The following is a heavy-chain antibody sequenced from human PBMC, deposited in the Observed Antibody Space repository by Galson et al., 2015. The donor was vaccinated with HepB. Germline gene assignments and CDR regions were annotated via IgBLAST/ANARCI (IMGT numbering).Heavy chain of an antibody. CDR1: GYTFTSYD. J-gene: IGHJ4*02. CDR2: MNPNSGNT. V-gene: IGHV1-8*01. D-gene: IGHD6-13*01. CDR3: ARGDSSSWGIDY. Sequence: SVKVSCKASGYTFTSYDINWVRQATGQGLEWMGWMNPNSGNTGYAQKVQGRVTMTRNTSISTAYMELSSLRSEDTAVYYCARGDSSSWGIDYWGQGTLVTVSS.